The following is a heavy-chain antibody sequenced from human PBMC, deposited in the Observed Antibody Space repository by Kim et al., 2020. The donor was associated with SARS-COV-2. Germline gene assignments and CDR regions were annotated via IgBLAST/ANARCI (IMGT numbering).Heavy chain of an antibody. CDR2: IKQDGSEE. CDR3: ARELPQISYGWDS. D-gene: IGHD3-16*02. J-gene: IGHJ4*02. Sequence: GGSLRLSCAASGFTFSNYRMSWVRQAPGKGLEWVANIKQDGSEEYYVDSVKGRFTISRDNAKNSLYLQMNSLRAEDTAVYYCARELPQISYGWDSWGQGALVIVSS. V-gene: IGHV3-7*01. CDR1: GFTFSNYR.